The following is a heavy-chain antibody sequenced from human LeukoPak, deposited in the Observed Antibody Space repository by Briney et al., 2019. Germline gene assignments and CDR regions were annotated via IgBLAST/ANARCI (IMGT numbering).Heavy chain of an antibody. Sequence: TSQTLSLTCTVSGGSISSGDYYWSWIRPPPGKGLEWVGYIYYSGSTYYNPSLKSRVTISVDTSKNQFSLKLSSVTAADTAVYYCARVLRSSGWPGLFDYWGQGTLVTVSS. CDR1: GGSISSGDYY. J-gene: IGHJ4*02. CDR3: ARVLRSSGWPGLFDY. V-gene: IGHV4-30-4*08. CDR2: IYYSGST. D-gene: IGHD6-19*01.